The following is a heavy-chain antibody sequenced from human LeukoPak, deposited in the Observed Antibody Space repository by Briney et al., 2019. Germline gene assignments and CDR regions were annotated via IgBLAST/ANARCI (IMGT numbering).Heavy chain of an antibody. J-gene: IGHJ6*02. Sequence: HSGGSLRLTCTASGFIFSTYWMSWVRQAPGKGLEWVANIKEDGSESHYVDSVKGRFTISRDNAKNSLYLQMNGLRAEDTAVYFCAKAGLLWFGESWMDVWGQGTTVTVSS. CDR1: GFIFSTYW. CDR3: AKAGLLWFGESWMDV. CDR2: IKEDGSES. D-gene: IGHD3-10*01. V-gene: IGHV3-7*01.